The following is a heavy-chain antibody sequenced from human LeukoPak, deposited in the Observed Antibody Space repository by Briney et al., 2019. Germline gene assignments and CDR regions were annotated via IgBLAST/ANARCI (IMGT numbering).Heavy chain of an antibody. D-gene: IGHD1-26*01. CDR1: GDSISNYY. Sequence: LETLSLTCTVSGDSISNYYWSWIRQPPGKGVEWIGYIYTSGSTNYSPSLKSRVTISLDTSKNQFSLELSSVTAADTAVYYCARHPYSGTYYRNNWFDPWSQGSLVTVSS. V-gene: IGHV4-4*09. CDR2: IYTSGST. J-gene: IGHJ5*02. CDR3: ARHPYSGTYYRNNWFDP.